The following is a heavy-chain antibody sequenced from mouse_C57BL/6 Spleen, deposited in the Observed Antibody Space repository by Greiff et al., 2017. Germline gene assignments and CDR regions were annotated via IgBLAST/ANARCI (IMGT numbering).Heavy chain of an antibody. D-gene: IGHD2-4*01. Sequence: QVQLQQPGAELVKPGASVKMSCKASGYTFTSYWITWVKQRPGQGLEWIGDIYPGSGSTNYNEKFKSKATLTVDTSSSTAYMQLSSLTSEDSAVYYCARWGYDYDVAWFAYWGQGTLVTVSA. CDR1: GYTFTSYW. V-gene: IGHV1-55*01. J-gene: IGHJ3*01. CDR3: ARWGYDYDVAWFAY. CDR2: IYPGSGST.